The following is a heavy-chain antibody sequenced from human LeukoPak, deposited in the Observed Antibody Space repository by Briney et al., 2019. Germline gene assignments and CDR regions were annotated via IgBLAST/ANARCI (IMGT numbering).Heavy chain of an antibody. D-gene: IGHD3-22*01. CDR2: IYENGGTT. V-gene: IGHV3-23*01. CDR1: GFTFRSHA. Sequence: GSLRLSCVGSGFTFRSHAMSWVRQAPEKGLEFVSGIYENGGTTYYADSVKGRFTISRDNSKNTLYLQMNSLRAEDTAVYYCARPTRITMIVVVIGGGYWGQGTLVTVSS. J-gene: IGHJ4*02. CDR3: ARPTRITMIVVVIGGGY.